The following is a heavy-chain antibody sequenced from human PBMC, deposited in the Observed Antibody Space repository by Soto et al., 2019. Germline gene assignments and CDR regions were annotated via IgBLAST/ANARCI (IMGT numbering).Heavy chain of an antibody. CDR1: GGTFSSYT. CDR2: IIPILGIA. V-gene: IGHV1-69*02. CDR3: ARANEWEPTPNYGMDV. D-gene: IGHD1-26*01. Sequence: ASVKVSCKASGGTFSSYTISWVRQAPGQGLEWMGRIIPILGIANYAQKFQGRVTITADESTSTAYMELSSLRSEDTAVYYCARANEWEPTPNYGMDVWGQGTTVTVSS. J-gene: IGHJ6*02.